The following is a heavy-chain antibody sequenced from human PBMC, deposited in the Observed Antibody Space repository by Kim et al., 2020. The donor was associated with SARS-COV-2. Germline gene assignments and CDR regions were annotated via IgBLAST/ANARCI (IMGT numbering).Heavy chain of an antibody. D-gene: IGHD4-17*01. CDR1: GKTLTEVS. Sequence: ASVKVSCKVSGKTLTEVSIHWVRQAPGGGLEWMGGFDPEDDETHYEQKFRGRVNMTDDTLTDTAYMELSSLTFEDTAVYYCATIPLSPYGDLPFDFWGRGTLVTVSS. CDR2: FDPEDDET. V-gene: IGHV1-24*01. J-gene: IGHJ4*02. CDR3: ATIPLSPYGDLPFDF.